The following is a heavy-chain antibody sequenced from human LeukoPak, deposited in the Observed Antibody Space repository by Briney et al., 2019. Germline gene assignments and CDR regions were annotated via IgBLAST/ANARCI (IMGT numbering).Heavy chain of an antibody. Sequence: GASVKVSCKASGYTFTGYYMHWVRQAPGQGLEWMGWINPNSGGTNYAQKFQGRVTMTRDASISTAYMELSRLRSDDTAVNYCTRELVGSGSYDYWGQGTRVTVSS. CDR2: INPNSGGT. J-gene: IGHJ4*02. V-gene: IGHV1-2*02. CDR1: GYTFTGYY. CDR3: TRELVGSGSYDY. D-gene: IGHD3-10*01.